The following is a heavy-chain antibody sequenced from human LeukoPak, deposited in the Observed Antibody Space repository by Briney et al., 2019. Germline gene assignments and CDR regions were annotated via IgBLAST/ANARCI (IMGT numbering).Heavy chain of an antibody. CDR2: IYYSGST. D-gene: IGHD5-24*01. CDR3: ARVGWLQLQYYFDY. J-gene: IGHJ4*02. V-gene: IGHV4-59*01. CDR1: GGSISSYY. Sequence: SETLSLTCTVSGGSISSYYWSWIRQPPGKGLEWIGYIYYSGSTNYNPSLRSRVTISVDTSKNQFSLKLSSVTAADTAVYYCARVGWLQLQYYFDYWGQGTLVTVSS.